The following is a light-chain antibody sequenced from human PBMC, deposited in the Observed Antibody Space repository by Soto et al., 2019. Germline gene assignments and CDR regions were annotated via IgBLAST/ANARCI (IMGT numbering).Light chain of an antibody. J-gene: IGKJ1*01. CDR2: SAS. CDR3: QQFTSYPPP. CDR1: QGSGSF. V-gene: IGKV1-9*01. Sequence: DLQLTQSPSFLSASVGDRVTITCRASQGSGSFLAWYQQKPGKAPRLLLYSASTLQSGVSLRFSGSGSGTEFPLTLISLQSEDFETYYCQQFTSYPPPFGKGTKVEIK.